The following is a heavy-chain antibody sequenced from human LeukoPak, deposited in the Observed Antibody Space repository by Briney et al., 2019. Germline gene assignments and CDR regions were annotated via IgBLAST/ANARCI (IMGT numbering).Heavy chain of an antibody. Sequence: SETLSLTCTVSGGPISRSSYYWGWIRQPPGKGLEWIGSIYYSGSTYYNPSLESRVTISVDTSKNQCSLKLSSVTAADTAVYYCVAGEAYYIDYWGQGTLVTVSS. D-gene: IGHD1-14*01. CDR3: VAGEAYYIDY. J-gene: IGHJ4*02. CDR1: GGPISRSSYY. V-gene: IGHV4-39*07. CDR2: IYYSGST.